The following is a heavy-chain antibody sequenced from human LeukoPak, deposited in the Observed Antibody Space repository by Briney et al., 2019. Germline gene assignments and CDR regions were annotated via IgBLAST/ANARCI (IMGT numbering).Heavy chain of an antibody. CDR2: ISYDGSNK. CDR3: ARAAGWLRTGGYYFDY. D-gene: IGHD1-14*01. V-gene: IGHV3-30-3*01. J-gene: IGHJ4*02. Sequence: GGSLRLSCAASGFTFSSYAMHWVRQAPGKGLEWVAVISYDGSNKYYADSVKGRFTISRDNSKNTLYLQMNSLRAEDTAVYYCARAAGWLRTGGYYFDYWGQGTLVTVSS. CDR1: GFTFSSYA.